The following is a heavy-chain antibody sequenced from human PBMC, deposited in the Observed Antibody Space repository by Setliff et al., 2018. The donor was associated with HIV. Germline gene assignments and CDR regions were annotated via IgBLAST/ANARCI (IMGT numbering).Heavy chain of an antibody. J-gene: IGHJ3*02. D-gene: IGHD3-16*01. CDR2: IYPGDSDS. CDR1: GYTFANYW. CDR3: ARGLGVRGRGDVFDI. V-gene: IGHV5-51*01. Sequence: PGESLKISCQGSGYTFANYWIGWVRQMPGKGLEWMGFIYPGDSDSRDSPSFQGQVIISADKSLSTAYLQWSSLKASDTAIYYCARGLGVRGRGDVFDIWGQGTMVTVSS.